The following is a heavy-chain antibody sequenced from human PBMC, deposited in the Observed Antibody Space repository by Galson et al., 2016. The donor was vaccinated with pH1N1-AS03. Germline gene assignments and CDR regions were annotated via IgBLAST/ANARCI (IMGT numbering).Heavy chain of an antibody. Sequence: SLRLSCAASGFAVRANAMSWVRQAPGKGLEWVSAIDGGRENTHHADSVKGRFTISRDNSKNTLYLQMNSLRPEDTAVYYCAGDEGFANGINVWGQGTTVTVSS. D-gene: IGHD3-3*01. J-gene: IGHJ6*02. CDR1: GFAVRANA. CDR2: IDGGRENT. V-gene: IGHV3-23*01. CDR3: AGDEGFANGINV.